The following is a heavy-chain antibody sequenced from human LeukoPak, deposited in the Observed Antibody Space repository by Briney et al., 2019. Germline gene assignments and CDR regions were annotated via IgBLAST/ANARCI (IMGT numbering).Heavy chain of an antibody. D-gene: IGHD4-23*01. CDR1: GFSLSPSGVG. CDR2: IYRNDDK. Sequence: SGPTLGHPTPTLTLTFTCYGFSLSPSGVGVGWIRQPPVKALEWLALIYRNDDKRYTPSLKSRLTITKDTSKNHVVLTMTTIDPVDTATYFCARRKVGGNSVEFDYWGQGIMVTVSS. CDR3: ARRKVGGNSVEFDY. J-gene: IGHJ4*02. V-gene: IGHV2-5*01.